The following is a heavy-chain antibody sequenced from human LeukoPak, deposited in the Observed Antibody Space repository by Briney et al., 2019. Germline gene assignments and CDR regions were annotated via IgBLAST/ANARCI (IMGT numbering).Heavy chain of an antibody. D-gene: IGHD6-19*01. Sequence: GASVKVSCKVSGYTLTELSMHWVRQAPGKGLEWMGGFDPEDGETIYAQNFQGRVTMTRDTSTSTVYMELSSLRSEDTAVYYCASSSSGWKQRAPFDYWGQGTQVTVSS. J-gene: IGHJ4*02. CDR2: FDPEDGET. CDR3: ASSSSGWKQRAPFDY. CDR1: GYTLTELS. V-gene: IGHV1-24*01.